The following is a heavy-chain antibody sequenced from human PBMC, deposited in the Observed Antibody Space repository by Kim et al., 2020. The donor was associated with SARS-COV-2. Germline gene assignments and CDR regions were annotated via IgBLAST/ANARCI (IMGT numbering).Heavy chain of an antibody. D-gene: IGHD3-22*01. CDR2: IIPIFGTA. V-gene: IGHV1-69*13. Sequence: SVKVSCKASGGTFSSYAISWVRQAPGQGLEWMGGIIPIFGTANYAQKFQGRVTITADESTSTAYMELSSLRSEDTAVYYCASRITMIGLVVRDLVGAFDIWGQGTMVTVSS. CDR1: GGTFSSYA. CDR3: ASRITMIGLVVRDLVGAFDI. J-gene: IGHJ3*02.